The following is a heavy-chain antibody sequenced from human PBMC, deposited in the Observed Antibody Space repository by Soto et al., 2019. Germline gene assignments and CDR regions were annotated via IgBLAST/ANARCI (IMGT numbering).Heavy chain of an antibody. V-gene: IGHV4-30-4*01. CDR3: ASHSYGYTFYDY. CDR1: GGSISSVAYY. CDR2: IYYSGST. Sequence: QVQLQESGPGLVKPSQTLSLTCTVSGGSISSVAYYWSWIRQPPGQGLEWIGYIYYSGSTYYNPSLKSRVTISVDTSKNQFSLKLISVTAADTAVYYCASHSYGYTFYDYWGQGTMVTFSS. D-gene: IGHD5-18*01. J-gene: IGHJ4*02.